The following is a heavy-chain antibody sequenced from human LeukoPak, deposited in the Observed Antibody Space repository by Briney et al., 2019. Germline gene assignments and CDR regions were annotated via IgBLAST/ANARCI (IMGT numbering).Heavy chain of an antibody. V-gene: IGHV3-74*01. CDR2: ISGDGSDT. Sequence: SGGSLRLSCAASGFTFSTYWMHWVRHAPGKGLVWVSRISGDGSDTRYADSVKGRFIISGDNAKNTLYLQLNGLRAEDTAVYYCARDFDWGSGHWGQGALVTVSS. CDR1: GFTFSTYW. D-gene: IGHD7-27*01. CDR3: ARDFDWGSGH. J-gene: IGHJ4*02.